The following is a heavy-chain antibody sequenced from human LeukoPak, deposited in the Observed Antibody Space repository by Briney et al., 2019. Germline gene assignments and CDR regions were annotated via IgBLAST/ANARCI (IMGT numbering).Heavy chain of an antibody. V-gene: IGHV4-39*01. CDR3: ASRYGSGSKNWFDP. CDR2: IYYSGTT. J-gene: IGHJ5*02. D-gene: IGHD3-10*01. Sequence: PSETLSLTCTVSGGSISSDNYYWGWIRQPPGKGLEWIGSIYYSGTTYYNPSLKSRVTISVDTSKNQFSLKLSSVTAADTAAYYCASRYGSGSKNWFDPWGQGTLVTVSS. CDR1: GGSISSDNYY.